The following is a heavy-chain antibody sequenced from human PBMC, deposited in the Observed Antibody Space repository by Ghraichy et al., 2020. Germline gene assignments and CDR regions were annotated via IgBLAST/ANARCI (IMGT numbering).Heavy chain of an antibody. D-gene: IGHD6-19*01. J-gene: IGHJ4*02. V-gene: IGHV2-70*11. CDR3: ARSSSPVAGTGKPYDY. CDR1: GFSLSTSGMC. Sequence: SGPTLVQPTQTLTLTCTFSGFSLSTSGMCVSWIRQPPGKALEWLARIDWDDDKYYSTSLKTRLTISKDTSKNQVVLTMTNMDPVDTATYYCARSSSPVAGTGKPYDYWGQGTLVTVSS. CDR2: IDWDDDK.